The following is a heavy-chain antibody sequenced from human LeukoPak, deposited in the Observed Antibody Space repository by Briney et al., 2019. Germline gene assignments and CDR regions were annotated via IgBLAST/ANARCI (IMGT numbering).Heavy chain of an antibody. J-gene: IGHJ6*02. V-gene: IGHV3-21*01. CDR2: ISSSSSYI. CDR1: GFTISSYS. Sequence: GGSLRLSCAASGFTISSYSMNLVRQAAGKGLEWVSSISSSSSYIYYADSVKGRFTISRDNAKNSLYLQMNSLRAEDTAVYYCARGRYNYGWGMDVWGQGTTVTVSS. CDR3: ARGRYNYGWGMDV. D-gene: IGHD5-18*01.